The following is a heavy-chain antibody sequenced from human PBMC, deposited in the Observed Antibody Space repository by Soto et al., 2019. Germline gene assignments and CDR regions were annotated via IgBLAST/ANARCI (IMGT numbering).Heavy chain of an antibody. J-gene: IGHJ4*02. V-gene: IGHV1-18*01. CDR1: GYTFTSYG. D-gene: IGHD3-3*01. Sequence: GASVKVSCKASGYTFTSYGISWVRQAPGQGLECTGWISAYNGNTNYAQKLQGRVTMTTDTSTSTAYTELRSLRSDDTAVYYCARAGELDDFWSGPSDYWGQGTLVTVSS. CDR3: ARAGELDDFWSGPSDY. CDR2: ISAYNGNT.